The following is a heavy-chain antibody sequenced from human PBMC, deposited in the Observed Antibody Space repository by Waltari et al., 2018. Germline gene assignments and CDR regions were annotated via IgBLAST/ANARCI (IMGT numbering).Heavy chain of an antibody. CDR3: ASKEVRYFDWLLKARYYGMDV. CDR1: GGSINSRNW. CDR2: SYHSGST. Sequence: QVQLQESGPGLVKPSGTLSITCAVSGGSINSRNWWSWVRQPPGKGLEWIGESYHSGSTNYNPSLKSRVTISVDKSKNQFSLKMNSVTAADTAVYYCASKEVRYFDWLLKARYYGMDVWGQGTTVTVSS. V-gene: IGHV4-4*02. D-gene: IGHD3-9*01. J-gene: IGHJ6*02.